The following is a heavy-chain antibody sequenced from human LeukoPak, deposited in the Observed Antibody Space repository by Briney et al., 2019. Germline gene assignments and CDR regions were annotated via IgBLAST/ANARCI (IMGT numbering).Heavy chain of an antibody. CDR2: IIPIFGTA. J-gene: IGHJ4*02. CDR1: GGTFSSYA. V-gene: IGHV1-69*01. CDR3: ARVSAHGSIQYWWDPFDY. Sequence: ASVKVSCKASGGTFSSYAISWVRQAPGQGLEWMGGIIPIFGTANYAQKFQGRVTITADESTSTAYMELSSLRSEDTAVYYCARVSAHGSIQYWWDPFDYWGQGTLVTVSS. D-gene: IGHD2-8*02.